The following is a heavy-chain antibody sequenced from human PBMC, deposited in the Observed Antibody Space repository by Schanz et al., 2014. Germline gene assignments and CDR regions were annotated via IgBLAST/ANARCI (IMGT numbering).Heavy chain of an antibody. D-gene: IGHD1-26*01. CDR3: ARGPSATYYDAFDI. CDR2: ITSSSTTI. Sequence: QVQLVESGGGLVKPGGSLRLSCAASGFIFSDFWMSWIRQAPGKGLEWVSYITSSSTTIYYADSVKGRFSISRDNAKNSLYLQMNSLRVEDTAVYYCARGPSATYYDAFDIWGQGTMVIVSS. J-gene: IGHJ3*02. V-gene: IGHV3-11*01. CDR1: GFIFSDFW.